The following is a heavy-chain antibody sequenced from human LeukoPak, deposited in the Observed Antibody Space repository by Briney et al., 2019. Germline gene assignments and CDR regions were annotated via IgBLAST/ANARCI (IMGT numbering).Heavy chain of an antibody. CDR3: ARGGGRTPDY. J-gene: IGHJ4*02. Sequence: GGSLRLSCAASGFTFSSYWMSWVRQVPGKGLEWVANIKQDGSDKYYVGSVKGRFTISRDNAKNSLFLQINSLRAEDTAVYYCARGGGRTPDYWGQGTLVTVSS. D-gene: IGHD1-26*01. V-gene: IGHV3-7*01. CDR2: IKQDGSDK. CDR1: GFTFSSYW.